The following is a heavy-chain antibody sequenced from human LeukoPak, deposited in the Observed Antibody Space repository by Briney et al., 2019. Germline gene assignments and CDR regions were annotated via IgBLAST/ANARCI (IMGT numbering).Heavy chain of an antibody. CDR1: GGSISSYY. J-gene: IGHJ4*02. D-gene: IGHD3-10*01. CDR3: ARTYYYGSGRRGYYFDY. Sequence: PSETLSLTCTVSGGSISSYYWSWIRQPAGKGLEWIGRIYTSGSTNYNPSLKSRVTMSVDTSKNQFSLKLSSVTAADTAVYYCARTYYYGSGRRGYYFDYWGQGTLVTVSS. CDR2: IYTSGST. V-gene: IGHV4-4*07.